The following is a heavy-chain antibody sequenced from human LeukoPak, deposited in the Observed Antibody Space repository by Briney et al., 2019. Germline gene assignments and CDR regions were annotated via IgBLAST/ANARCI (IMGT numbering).Heavy chain of an antibody. D-gene: IGHD2-8*01. CDR2: ISGSGGST. CDR1: GFTFSNYV. CDR3: AKDRCGVLDY. J-gene: IGHJ4*02. Sequence: GGSLRLSCAASGFTFSNYVMSWVRQAPGKGLEWVSDISGSGGSTHYADSVKGRFTISRENSQNTLYLQMNSLRAEDTAVYYCAKDRCGVLDYWGQGTLVTVSS. V-gene: IGHV3-23*01.